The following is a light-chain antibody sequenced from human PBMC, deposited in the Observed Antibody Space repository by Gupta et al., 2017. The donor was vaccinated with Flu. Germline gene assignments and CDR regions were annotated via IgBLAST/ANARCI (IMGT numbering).Light chain of an antibody. CDR1: QDIKNF. J-gene: IGKJ1*01. CDR3: QKYNNVPRT. CDR2: GAS. V-gene: IGKV1-27*01. Sequence: DIQMTQSPSSLSASVGDRVTLTCRASQDIKNFLAWYQQKPGKVPKLLIYGASTLQSGVPSRFSGSGSGTDFTLIISSRQPEEGATYYCQKYNNVPRTFGPGTKVEIK.